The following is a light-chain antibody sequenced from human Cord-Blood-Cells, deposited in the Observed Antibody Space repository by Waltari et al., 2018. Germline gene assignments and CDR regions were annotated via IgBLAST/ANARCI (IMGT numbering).Light chain of an antibody. CDR3: QQYNNWPWT. CDR1: QSVNSN. Sequence: EIVMTQSPATLSVSPGERATLSCRASQSVNSNLAWYQQKPGQAPMLLIYGASTRATGIPARFSGSGCGTESTLTISSLQAEDFAVYYCQQYNNWPWTFGQGTKVEIK. J-gene: IGKJ1*01. CDR2: GAS. V-gene: IGKV3-15*01.